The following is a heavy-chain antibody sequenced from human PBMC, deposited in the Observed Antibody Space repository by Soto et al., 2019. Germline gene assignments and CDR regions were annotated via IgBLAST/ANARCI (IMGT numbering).Heavy chain of an antibody. CDR1: GLIFSNYG. Sequence: EVQLVESGGGLVKPGGSLRLSCTASGLIFSNYGMNWVRQAAGKRPEWVSSISSGGEYIDYADSVKGRLTISRDNANNILSLQLTSLGVEYTAVYYFATDGAAGAVMGVWGQGTRVSVSS. D-gene: IGHD6-13*01. CDR3: ATDGAAGAVMGV. J-gene: IGHJ6*02. V-gene: IGHV3-21*06. CDR2: ISSGGEYI.